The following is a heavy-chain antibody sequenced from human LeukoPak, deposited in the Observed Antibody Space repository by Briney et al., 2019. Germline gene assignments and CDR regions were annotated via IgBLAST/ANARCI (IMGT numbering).Heavy chain of an antibody. Sequence: GRALILSCAASGFTFSSYGRPRVRQAPGKGLEKVAVIWCDGSNKYYADSVKGRFTISRDNSKNTLYLQMNSLRAEDTAVYYCARDQVWLDSYGYWIYYWGQGTLVTVSS. CDR3: ARDQVWLDSYGYWIYY. CDR2: IWCDGSNK. D-gene: IGHD5-18*01. CDR1: GFTFSSYG. V-gene: IGHV3-33*01. J-gene: IGHJ4*02.